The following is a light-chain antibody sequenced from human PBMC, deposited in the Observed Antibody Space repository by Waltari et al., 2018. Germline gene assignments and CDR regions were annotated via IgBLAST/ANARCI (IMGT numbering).Light chain of an antibody. CDR1: SGHSSNI. V-gene: IGLV4-69*01. CDR2: VNSDGSH. Sequence: QLVLTQSPSASASLGASVKLTCTLSSGHSSNIIACLQQQPEKGPRYLMKVNSDGSHSKGDDIPDRFSGSSSGAERYLTISSLQSEDEADYYCETGGHGTWVFGGGTKLTVL. CDR3: ETGGHGTWV. J-gene: IGLJ3*02.